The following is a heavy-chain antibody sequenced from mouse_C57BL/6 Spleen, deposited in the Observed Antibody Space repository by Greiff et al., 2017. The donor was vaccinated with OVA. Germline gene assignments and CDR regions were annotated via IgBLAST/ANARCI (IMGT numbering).Heavy chain of an antibody. V-gene: IGHV1-69*01. CDR3: ARDNGAQATAY. J-gene: IGHJ3*01. CDR2: IDPSDSYT. D-gene: IGHD3-2*02. Sequence: QVQLKQSGAELVMPGASVKLSCKASGYTFTSYWMHWVKQRPGQGLEWIGEIDPSDSYTNYNQKLKGKSTLTVDKYYSPAYMQLSSLTSEDSAVYYCARDNGAQATAYLGQGTLVTVSA. CDR1: GYTFTSYW.